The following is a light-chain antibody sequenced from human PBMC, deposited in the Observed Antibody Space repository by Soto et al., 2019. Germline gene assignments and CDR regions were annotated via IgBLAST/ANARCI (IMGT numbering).Light chain of an antibody. Sequence: QSVLTQPPSVSAAPGQKVTISCSGSSSNIGNNYVSWYQQRPRTAPKLLIYDNNKRPSGIPDRFSGSKSGTSATLGITGLQTGDEADYYCGTWDSSLSAYVFGTGTKVTVL. CDR2: DNN. V-gene: IGLV1-51*01. CDR1: SSNIGNNY. J-gene: IGLJ1*01. CDR3: GTWDSSLSAYV.